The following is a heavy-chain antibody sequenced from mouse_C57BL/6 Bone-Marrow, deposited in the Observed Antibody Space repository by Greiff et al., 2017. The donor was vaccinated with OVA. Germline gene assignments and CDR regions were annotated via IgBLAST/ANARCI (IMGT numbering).Heavy chain of an antibody. CDR2: ISDGGSYT. D-gene: IGHD3-2*02. CDR3: ARSGYKDY. J-gene: IGHJ2*01. V-gene: IGHV5-4*03. Sequence: EVKLVESGGGLVKPGGSLKLSCAASGFTFSSYAMSWVRQTPEKRLEWVATISDGGSYTYYPDNVKGRFTISRDNAKNNLYLQMSHLKSEDTAMYYCARSGYKDYWGQGTTLTVSS. CDR1: GFTFSSYA.